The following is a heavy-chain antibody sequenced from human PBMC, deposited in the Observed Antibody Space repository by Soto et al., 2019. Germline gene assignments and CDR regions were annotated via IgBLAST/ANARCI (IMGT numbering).Heavy chain of an antibody. J-gene: IGHJ4*02. CDR1: GGSISSGGYY. CDR3: ARDLCSGGSCYVL. Sequence: SETLSLTCTVSGGSISSGGYYWSWIRQHPGKGLEWIGYIYYSGSTYYNPSLKSRVTISVDTSKNQFSLKLSSVTAADTAVYYCARDLCSGGSCYVLWGQGTLVTVSS. D-gene: IGHD2-15*01. CDR2: IYYSGST. V-gene: IGHV4-31*03.